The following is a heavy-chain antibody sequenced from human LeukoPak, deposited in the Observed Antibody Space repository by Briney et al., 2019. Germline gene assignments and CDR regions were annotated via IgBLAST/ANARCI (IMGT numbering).Heavy chain of an antibody. D-gene: IGHD3-16*02. CDR2: INSDGSST. Sequence: GGSLRLSCAASGFTFSSYWTHWVRHAPGKGLVWVSRINSDGSSTSYADSVKSRFTISRDNAKNTLYLQMHSLRAEDTAVYYCARSSYVWGSYRYSSLVDYWGQGTLVTVSS. V-gene: IGHV3-74*01. J-gene: IGHJ4*02. CDR3: ARSSYVWGSYRYSSLVDY. CDR1: GFTFSSYW.